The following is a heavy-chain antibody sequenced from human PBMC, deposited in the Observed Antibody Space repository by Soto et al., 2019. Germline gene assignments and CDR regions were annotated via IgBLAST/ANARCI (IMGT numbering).Heavy chain of an antibody. J-gene: IGHJ5*02. Sequence: PSETLSLTCAVSGDSISRGGYSWSWIRQPPGKGLEWIGYIYHSGSTYYNPSLKSRVTISVDRSKNQFSLKLISVTAADTAVYYCARVPDLWRQGTLVTVSS. D-gene: IGHD2-2*01. V-gene: IGHV4-30-2*01. CDR2: IYHSGST. CDR1: GDSISRGGYS. CDR3: ARVPDL.